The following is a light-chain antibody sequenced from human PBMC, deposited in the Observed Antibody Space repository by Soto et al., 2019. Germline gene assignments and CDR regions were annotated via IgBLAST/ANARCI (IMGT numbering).Light chain of an antibody. Sequence: DIQMTQSPSTVSASVGDGVTITCRASQSISTWLAWYQQKPGKAPNLLIYDASTLESGGPSGFSGSGSVTEFTLTINSLQPDDSATYYCQQYNSYPYTFGQGTKLEIK. V-gene: IGKV1-5*01. CDR1: QSISTW. CDR2: DAS. CDR3: QQYNSYPYT. J-gene: IGKJ2*01.